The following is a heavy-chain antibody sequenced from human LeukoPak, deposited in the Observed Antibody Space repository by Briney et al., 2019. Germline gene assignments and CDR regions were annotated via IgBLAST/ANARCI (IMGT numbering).Heavy chain of an antibody. CDR2: ISYDGSNK. CDR1: GFTFSSYA. J-gene: IGHJ4*02. D-gene: IGHD2-15*01. CDR3: ARRSVAAIDY. V-gene: IGHV3-30*04. Sequence: GGSLRLSCAASGFTFSSYAMHWVRQAPGKGLEWVAVISYDGSNKYYADSVKGRFTIPRDNSKNTLYLQMNSLRAEDTAVYYCARRSVAAIDYWGQGTLVTVSS.